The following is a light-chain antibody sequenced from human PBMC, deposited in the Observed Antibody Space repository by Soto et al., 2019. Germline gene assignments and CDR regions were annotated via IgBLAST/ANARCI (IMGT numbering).Light chain of an antibody. J-gene: IGLJ2*01. V-gene: IGLV2-14*03. CDR3: SSYRASNTVV. CDR1: SSDVGGYNY. Sequence: QSVLTQPASVSGSPGQSITISCTGTSSDVGGYNYVSWYQHHPGRAPKLMIYNAFDRPSGVSNCFSGSKSGNTASLTISGLQAEDEADYYCSSYRASNTVVFGGGTKVTVL. CDR2: NAF.